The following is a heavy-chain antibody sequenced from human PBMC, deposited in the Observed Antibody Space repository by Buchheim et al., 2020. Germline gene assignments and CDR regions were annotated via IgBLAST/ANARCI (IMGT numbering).Heavy chain of an antibody. Sequence: QVQLVESGGGVVQPGRFLRLPCAASGFTFSSYAMQWVRQAPGKGLEWVAVISYDPSNKYFADSVKGRFTISRDNSKHTLYRQMNSLRPEDTGMYYCARDCQLLFFDYWGQGTL. CDR2: ISYDPSNK. CDR3: ARDCQLLFFDY. V-gene: IGHV3-30-3*01. CDR1: GFTFSSYA. J-gene: IGHJ4*02. D-gene: IGHD2-2*01.